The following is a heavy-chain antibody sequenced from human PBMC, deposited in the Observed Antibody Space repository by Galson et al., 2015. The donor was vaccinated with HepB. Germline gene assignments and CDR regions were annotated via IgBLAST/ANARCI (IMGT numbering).Heavy chain of an antibody. CDR2: IYSGGST. Sequence: SLRLSCAASGFTVSSNYMSWVRQAPGKGLEWVSVIYSGGSTYYADSVKGRFTISRDNSKNTLYLQMNSLRAEDTAVYYCAREKRLTGLDYWGQGTLVTVSS. CDR3: AREKRLTGLDY. V-gene: IGHV3-53*01. CDR1: GFTVSSNY. D-gene: IGHD1-14*01. J-gene: IGHJ4*02.